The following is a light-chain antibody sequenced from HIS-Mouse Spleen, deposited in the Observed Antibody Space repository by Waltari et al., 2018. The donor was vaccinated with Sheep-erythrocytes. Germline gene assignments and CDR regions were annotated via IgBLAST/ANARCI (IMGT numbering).Light chain of an antibody. J-gene: IGKJ1*01. CDR3: QQFNNYPRT. Sequence: AIQLTQSPSSLSASVGDRVTITCRASQGISSALALYQQKPGKAPKLLIYDASSLESGGPSRFSGSGSGTDFTLTISSLQPEDFATYYCQQFNNYPRTFGQGTKVEIK. V-gene: IGKV1D-13*01. CDR1: QGISSA. CDR2: DAS.